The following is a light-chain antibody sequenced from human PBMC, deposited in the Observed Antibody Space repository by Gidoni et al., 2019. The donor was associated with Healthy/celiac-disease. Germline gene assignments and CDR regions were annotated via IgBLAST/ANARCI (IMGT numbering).Light chain of an antibody. CDR1: ALPKKY. J-gene: IGLJ1*01. V-gene: IGLV3-10*01. Sequence: SYELTQPHAVSVSPGQTARNTCSGDALPKKYAYWYQQKSGQAPVLVIYEDSKRPSGIPERFSGSSSGTMATLTISGAQVEDEADYYFYSTDSSGNHRVFGTGTKVTVL. CDR2: EDS. CDR3: YSTDSSGNHRV.